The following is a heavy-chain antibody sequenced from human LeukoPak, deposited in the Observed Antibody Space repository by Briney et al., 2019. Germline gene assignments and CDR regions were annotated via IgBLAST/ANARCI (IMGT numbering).Heavy chain of an antibody. V-gene: IGHV1-18*01. CDR2: ISGYTSNT. D-gene: IGHD6-6*01. CDR3: VRDLNSAARSFFDY. Sequence: ASVKVSCKASGYTFISFGISWVRQAPGQGPEWMGWISGYTSNTDYAQKFQGRVTMTTDTSTSTVYMDLRSLRSDDTAVYYCVRDLNSAARSFFDYWGQGTQVTVSS. CDR1: GYTFISFG. J-gene: IGHJ4*02.